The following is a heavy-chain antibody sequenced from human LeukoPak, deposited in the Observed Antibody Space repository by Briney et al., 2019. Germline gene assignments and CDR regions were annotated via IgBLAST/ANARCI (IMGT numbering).Heavy chain of an antibody. J-gene: IGHJ4*02. CDR3: AKDLPWRPSWNDAVRGPFDY. CDR1: GFTFSSYG. Sequence: PGGSLRLSCAASGFTFSSYGMHWVRQAPGKGLEWVAFIRYDGSNKYYADSVKGRFTISRDNSKNTLYLQMNSLRAEDTAVYYCAKDLPWRPSWNDAVRGPFDYWGQGTLVTVSS. D-gene: IGHD1-1*01. CDR2: IRYDGSNK. V-gene: IGHV3-30*02.